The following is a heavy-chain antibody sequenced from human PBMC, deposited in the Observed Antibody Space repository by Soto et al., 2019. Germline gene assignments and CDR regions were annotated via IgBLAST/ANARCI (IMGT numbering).Heavy chain of an antibody. CDR2: ISYDGSNK. Sequence: GGSLRLSCAASGFTFSSYGMHWVRQAPGKGLERVAVISYDGSNKYYADSVKGRFTISRDNSKNTLYLQMNSLRAEDTAVYYCAKDATYYDFWSGYRDYYYGMDVWGQGTTVTVSS. J-gene: IGHJ6*02. D-gene: IGHD3-3*01. CDR3: AKDATYYDFWSGYRDYYYGMDV. CDR1: GFTFSSYG. V-gene: IGHV3-30*18.